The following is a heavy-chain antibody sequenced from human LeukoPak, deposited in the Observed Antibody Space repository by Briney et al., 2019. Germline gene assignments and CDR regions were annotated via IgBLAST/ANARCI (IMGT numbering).Heavy chain of an antibody. V-gene: IGHV3-7*03. D-gene: IGHD3-3*01. CDR2: IKQGGSEK. Sequence: PGGSLRLSCAASGFTFSSYWMSWVRQAPGKGLEWVANIKQGGSEKYYVDSVKGRFTISRDNAKNSLYLQMNSLRAEDTAVYYCAREITIFGVVMGGMDVWGQGTTVTVSS. J-gene: IGHJ6*02. CDR3: AREITIFGVVMGGMDV. CDR1: GFTFSSYW.